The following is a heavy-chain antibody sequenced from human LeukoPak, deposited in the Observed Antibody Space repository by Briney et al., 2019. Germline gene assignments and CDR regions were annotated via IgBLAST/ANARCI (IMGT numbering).Heavy chain of an antibody. CDR2: IYHSGST. CDR3: ASDVYSSSSRDQNWFDP. J-gene: IGHJ5*02. CDR1: GYSISSGYY. V-gene: IGHV4-38-2*02. D-gene: IGHD6-6*01. Sequence: SETLSLTCTVSGYSISSGYYWGWIRQPPGKGLEWIGSIYHSGSTYYNPSLKSRVTISVDTSKNQFSLTLSSVTAADTAVYYCASDVYSSSSRDQNWFDPWGQGTLVTVSS.